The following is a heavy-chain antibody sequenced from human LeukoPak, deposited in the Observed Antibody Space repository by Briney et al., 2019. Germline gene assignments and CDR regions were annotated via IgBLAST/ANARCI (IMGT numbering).Heavy chain of an antibody. Sequence: PSETLSLTCAVYGGSFSGYYWSWIRQPPGKGLEWIGEINHSGSTNYNPSLKSRVTISVDTSKNQFSLKLSSVTAADTAVYYCARRPTPLLWFGETSILDYWGQGTLVTVSS. D-gene: IGHD3-10*01. V-gene: IGHV4-34*01. CDR3: ARRPTPLLWFGETSILDY. J-gene: IGHJ4*02. CDR1: GGSFSGYY. CDR2: INHSGST.